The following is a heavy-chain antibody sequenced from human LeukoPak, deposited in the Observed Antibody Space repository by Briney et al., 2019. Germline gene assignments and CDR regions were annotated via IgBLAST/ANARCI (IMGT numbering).Heavy chain of an antibody. CDR3: ARVFAAAGTGAIGY. J-gene: IGHJ4*02. CDR2: INPSGGST. CDR1: GYTFTSYY. Sequence: ASVKVSCKASGYTFTSYYIHWVRQAPGQGLEWMGIINPSGGSTSYAQQFQGRVTMTRDTSTSTVYMEVSSLRSEDTAVYYCARVFAAAGTGAIGYWGQGTLVTVSS. D-gene: IGHD6-13*01. V-gene: IGHV1-46*01.